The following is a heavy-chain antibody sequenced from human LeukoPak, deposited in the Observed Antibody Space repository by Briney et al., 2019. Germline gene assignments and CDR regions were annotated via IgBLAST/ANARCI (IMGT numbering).Heavy chain of an antibody. Sequence: GGSLRLSCAASGFTFNTLNMNWVRQAPGKGLEWVSSITSGGDYIYYADSVKGRFTTSRDNAKNSLSLQLNSLRVEDTAVYYCARGHYNVLAASYKWTPDYWGQGTLVTVSS. CDR1: GFTFNTLN. CDR2: ITSGGDYI. J-gene: IGHJ4*02. D-gene: IGHD3-9*01. V-gene: IGHV3-21*01. CDR3: ARGHYNVLAASYKWTPDY.